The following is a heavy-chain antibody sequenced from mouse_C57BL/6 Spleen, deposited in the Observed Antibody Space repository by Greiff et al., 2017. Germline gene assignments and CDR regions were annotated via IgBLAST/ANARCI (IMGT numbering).Heavy chain of an antibody. V-gene: IGHV7-3*01. CDR2: IRNKANGYPP. CDR3: ARLTYYGSSYCDY. J-gene: IGHJ2*01. Sequence: KLVESGGGLVQPGGSLSLSCAASGFTFTAYHMSWVRQPPGKALEWLVFIRNKANGYPPEYTASVKGRFPIPRINYQTISYLQMNALRAEDSANYYCARLTYYGSSYCDYWGQGTTLTVAS. D-gene: IGHD1-1*01. CDR1: GFTFTAYH.